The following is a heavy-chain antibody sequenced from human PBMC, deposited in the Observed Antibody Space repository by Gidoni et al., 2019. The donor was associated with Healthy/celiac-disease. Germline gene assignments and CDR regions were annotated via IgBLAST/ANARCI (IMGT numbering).Heavy chain of an antibody. CDR1: GFTFSSYA. V-gene: IGHV3-23*01. D-gene: IGHD6-19*01. CDR3: AKDDGLIRVTIAVYFDY. CDR2: ISGSGGST. Sequence: EVQLLESGGGLVQPGGSLRLSCAASGFTFSSYAMRWVRQAPGKGLDWVSAISGSGGSTYYADSVKGRFTISIDNSKNTLYLQMNSLRAEDTAVYYCAKDDGLIRVTIAVYFDYWGQGTLVTVSS. J-gene: IGHJ4*02.